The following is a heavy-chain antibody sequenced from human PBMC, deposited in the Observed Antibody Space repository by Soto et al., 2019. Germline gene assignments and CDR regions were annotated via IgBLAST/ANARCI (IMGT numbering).Heavy chain of an antibody. CDR3: AREGYTFGPGEVRGAFDI. Sequence: QVQLVQSGAEVRRPGSSVKVSCKASGGTLGSNAISWVRQAPGQGLEWMGNIIPIFGTINNAQKFQGRVTITADESTNTAYMELSSLRSEDTAVYYCAREGYTFGPGEVRGAFDIWGQGTMVTVSS. CDR2: IIPIFGTI. CDR1: GGTLGSNA. J-gene: IGHJ3*02. V-gene: IGHV1-69*15. D-gene: IGHD1-1*01.